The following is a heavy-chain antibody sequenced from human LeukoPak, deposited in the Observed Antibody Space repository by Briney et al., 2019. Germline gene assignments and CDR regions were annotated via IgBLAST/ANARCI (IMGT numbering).Heavy chain of an antibody. V-gene: IGHV3-23*01. Sequence: SGGSLRLSCAASGFTFSSYAMSWVRQAPGKGLEWVSAISGSGGSTYYADSVQGRFTMSRDNSKNTLYLQMNSPRAEDTAVYYCAKDPNGDYVGAFDFQRWGQGTQVTVSP. J-gene: IGHJ1*01. CDR3: AKDPNGDYVGAFDFQR. CDR1: GFTFSSYA. CDR2: ISGSGGST. D-gene: IGHD4-17*01.